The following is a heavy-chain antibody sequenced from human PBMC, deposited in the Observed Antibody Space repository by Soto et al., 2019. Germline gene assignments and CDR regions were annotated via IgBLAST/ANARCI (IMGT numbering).Heavy chain of an antibody. J-gene: IGHJ4*02. V-gene: IGHV3-33*01. CDR1: GFTFSSYG. CDR3: ARARPDYGRVYYFDY. D-gene: IGHD4-17*01. Sequence: GGSLRLSCAASGFTFSSYGMHWVRQAPGKGLEWVAVIWYDGSNKYYADSVKGRFTISRDNSKNTLYLQMNSLRAADTAVYYCARARPDYGRVYYFDYWGQGTLVTVSS. CDR2: IWYDGSNK.